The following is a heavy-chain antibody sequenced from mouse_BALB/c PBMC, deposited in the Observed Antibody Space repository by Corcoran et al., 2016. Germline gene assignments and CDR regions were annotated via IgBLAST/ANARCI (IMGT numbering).Heavy chain of an antibody. V-gene: IGHV14-3*02. D-gene: IGHD4-1*01. CDR1: GFNIKETY. J-gene: IGHJ2*01. CDR3: ANWDY. CDR2: IDPANGNT. Sequence: EAQLQQSGAELVKPGASVQLSCTASGFNIKETYMHWLRQRPEQGLEWIGRIDPANGNTKYDPKFQGKATITADTSSNTAYLQLSSLTSEDTAVYYCANWDYWGQGPTLTVSS.